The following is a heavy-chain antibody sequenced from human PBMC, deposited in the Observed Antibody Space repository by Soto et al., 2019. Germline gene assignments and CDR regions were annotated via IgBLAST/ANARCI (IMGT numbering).Heavy chain of an antibody. Sequence: GGSLRLSCAASGFTFSGSAMHWVRQASGKGLEWVGRIRSKANSYATAYAASVKGRFTISRDDSKNTAYLQMNSLKTEDTAVYYCTRTLIVTIFGVSDAFDIWGQGTMVTVSS. V-gene: IGHV3-73*01. CDR3: TRTLIVTIFGVSDAFDI. J-gene: IGHJ3*02. CDR1: GFTFSGSA. D-gene: IGHD3-3*01. CDR2: IRSKANSYAT.